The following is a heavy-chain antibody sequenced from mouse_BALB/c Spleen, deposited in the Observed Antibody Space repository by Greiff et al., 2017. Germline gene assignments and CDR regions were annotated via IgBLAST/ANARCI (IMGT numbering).Heavy chain of an antibody. CDR1: GFSLTSYD. CDR2: IWTGGGT. D-gene: IGHD4-1*01. Sequence: QVQLQQSGPGLVAPSQSLSITCTVSGFSLTSYDISWIRQPPGKGLEWLGVIWTGGGTNYNSAFMSRLSISKDNSKSQVFLKMNSLQTDDTAMYYCAREWENWGQGTLVTVSA. J-gene: IGHJ3*01. V-gene: IGHV2-9-2*01. CDR3: AREWEN.